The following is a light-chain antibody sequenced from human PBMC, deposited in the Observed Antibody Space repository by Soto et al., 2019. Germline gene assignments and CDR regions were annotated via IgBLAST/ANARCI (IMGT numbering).Light chain of an antibody. Sequence: DIQMTQSPSSVSASLGDRVTITCRASQHISTWLVWYQQKPGKAPQLLIYAASSLQTGVPSRFSGRGSGTDFSLTISSLQPEDSATYYCQQANSFPFTFGQGTRLEI. CDR1: QHISTW. CDR2: AAS. CDR3: QQANSFPFT. V-gene: IGKV1-12*01. J-gene: IGKJ2*01.